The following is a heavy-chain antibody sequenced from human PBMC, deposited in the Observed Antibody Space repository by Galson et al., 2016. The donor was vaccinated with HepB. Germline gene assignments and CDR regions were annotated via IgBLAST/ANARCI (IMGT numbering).Heavy chain of an antibody. J-gene: IGHJ4*02. CDR3: ARVRGEGLLDY. V-gene: IGHV4-4*02. CDR2: ISHSGTI. CDR1: GDSISNKYR. D-gene: IGHD3-10*01. Sequence: SETLSLTCVVSGDSISNKYRWSWVRQPPGKGLEWIGEISHSGTINDNASLKSRVSMSVDKSKNHFSLRLNSVTAADTAVYFCARVRGEGLLDYWGQGTLVTVSS.